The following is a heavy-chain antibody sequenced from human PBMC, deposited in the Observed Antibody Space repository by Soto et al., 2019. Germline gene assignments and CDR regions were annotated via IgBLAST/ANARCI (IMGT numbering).Heavy chain of an antibody. CDR3: AKDTGEPRDPPLSNWFDP. D-gene: IGHD3-16*01. CDR2: ISYDGGHR. CDR1: GFTFSNSG. J-gene: IGHJ5*02. Sequence: QVQLVESGGGVVQPGRSLRLSCAASGFTFSNSGFHWVRQAPGKGLEWVAVISYDGGHRYYTDSVNGRFTISRDNSKNTVSRQMNNLRPDDTAVYYCAKDTGEPRDPPLSNWFDPWGLGTLVTVSS. V-gene: IGHV3-30*18.